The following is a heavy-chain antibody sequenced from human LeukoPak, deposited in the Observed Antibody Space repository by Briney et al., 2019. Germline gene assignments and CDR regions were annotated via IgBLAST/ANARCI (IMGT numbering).Heavy chain of an antibody. V-gene: IGHV3-7*05. CDR1: GFTFSTYW. CDR3: ARGGASTGYFQH. D-gene: IGHD3-16*01. Sequence: GGSLRLSCAGSGFTFSTYWMSWVRQAPGKGLEWVANIKPDGSEKYYVDSVKGRFTISRDNAKNSLYLQMNSLRVEDTAVYYCARGGASTGYFQHWGQGTLVTVSS. J-gene: IGHJ1*01. CDR2: IKPDGSEK.